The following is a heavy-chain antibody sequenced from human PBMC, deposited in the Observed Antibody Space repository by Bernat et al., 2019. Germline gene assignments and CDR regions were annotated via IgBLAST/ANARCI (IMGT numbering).Heavy chain of an antibody. D-gene: IGHD6-19*01. Sequence: EVQLLESGGGLVQPGGSLRLSCAASGFTFSSHGMTWVRQAPGKGLEWVSAISGSGDTTNYADSVKGRFTISRDNSKNMLYLQMNSLRAEDTAVYYCVRESSGWYDYWGQGTLVTVSS. CDR2: ISGSGDTT. CDR3: VRESSGWYDY. V-gene: IGHV3-23*01. CDR1: GFTFSSHG. J-gene: IGHJ4*02.